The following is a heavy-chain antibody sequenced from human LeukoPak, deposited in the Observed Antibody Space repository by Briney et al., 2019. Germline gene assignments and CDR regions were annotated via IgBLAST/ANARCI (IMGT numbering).Heavy chain of an antibody. CDR1: GGSISSYY. J-gene: IGHJ6*03. V-gene: IGHV4-59*01. D-gene: IGHD5-12*01. CDR3: AREQRVATTDYYYYYMDV. Sequence: SETLSLTCTVSGGSISSYYWSWIRQPPGKGLEWIGYIYYSGSTNYNPSLKSRVTISVDTSKNQFSLKLSSVTAADTAVYYCAREQRVATTDYYYYYMDVWGKGTTVTISS. CDR2: IYYSGST.